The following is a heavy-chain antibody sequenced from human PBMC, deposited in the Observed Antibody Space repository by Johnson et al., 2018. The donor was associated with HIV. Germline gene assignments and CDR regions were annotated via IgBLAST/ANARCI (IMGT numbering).Heavy chain of an antibody. CDR2: INWNGGST. CDR3: AKDGGSYGGAFDI. J-gene: IGHJ3*02. V-gene: IGHV3-20*04. D-gene: IGHD1-26*01. CDR1: GFTFDDYG. Sequence: VQLVESGGGVVRPGGSLRLSCAASGFTFDDYGVIWVRQAPGKGLEWVSGINWNGGSTGYADSLKGRFAISRDNSRNTLDLQMNSLRPEDTAVYYCAKDGGSYGGAFDIWGQGAMVTVSS.